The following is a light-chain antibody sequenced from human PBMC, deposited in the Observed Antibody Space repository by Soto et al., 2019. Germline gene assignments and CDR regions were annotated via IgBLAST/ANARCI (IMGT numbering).Light chain of an antibody. CDR3: QQYSDWPLP. CDR2: GAS. V-gene: IGKV3-15*01. CDR1: QTLYNN. Sequence: EIVMTQSPATMSVSPGERATLSCRASQTLYNNLAWYQQKLGQAPRLLIYGASARATDIPARFSGSGSETEFNLTISGLLSEDFAIYYCQQYSDWPLPFGGGNKVE. J-gene: IGKJ4*01.